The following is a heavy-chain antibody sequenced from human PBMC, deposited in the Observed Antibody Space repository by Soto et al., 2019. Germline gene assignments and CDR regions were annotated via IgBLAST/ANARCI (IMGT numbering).Heavy chain of an antibody. CDR3: AIPPPIEVDGRDY. Sequence: SETLSLTCTVSGGSISGSPYHWGWIRQPPGKGLEWIGSIGDDGRVYYNPSLTGRATLFVDTSKNRFSLNLNSVTAADTAVYYCAIPPPIEVDGRDYWGQGILVTVSS. CDR1: GGSISGSPYH. CDR2: IGDDGRV. V-gene: IGHV4-39*02. J-gene: IGHJ4*02. D-gene: IGHD6-19*01.